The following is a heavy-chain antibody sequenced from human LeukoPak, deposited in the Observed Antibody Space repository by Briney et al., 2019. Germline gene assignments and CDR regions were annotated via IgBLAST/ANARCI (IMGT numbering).Heavy chain of an antibody. CDR1: GYSFTSYW. D-gene: IGHD6-19*01. Sequence: GESLKISCKGSGYSFTSYWIGWVRQMPGKGLEWMGIIYPGDSDTRYSPSFQGQVTILADKSISTAYPQWSSLKASDTAMYYCARTGITVAGTIDWFDPWGQGTLVTVSS. CDR3: ARTGITVAGTIDWFDP. J-gene: IGHJ5*02. CDR2: IYPGDSDT. V-gene: IGHV5-51*01.